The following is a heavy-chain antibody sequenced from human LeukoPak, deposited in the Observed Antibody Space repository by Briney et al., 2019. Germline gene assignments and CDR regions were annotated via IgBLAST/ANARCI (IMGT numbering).Heavy chain of an antibody. CDR3: ARHYGP. V-gene: IGHV4-39*01. CDR2: IYYSGST. J-gene: IGHJ4*02. Sequence: SETLSLTCTFSRLSISVSSYYWGWIRQPPGKGLEWIGIIYYSGSTYSNPSLKSPVTISVDTSRNKFSLKLNSVTATDTAVYYCARHYGPWGQGTLVTVSS. D-gene: IGHD3-10*01. CDR1: RLSISVSSYY.